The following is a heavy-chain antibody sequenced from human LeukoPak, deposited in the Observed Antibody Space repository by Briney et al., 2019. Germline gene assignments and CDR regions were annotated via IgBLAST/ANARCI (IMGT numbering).Heavy chain of an antibody. CDR2: VHLSGRT. J-gene: IGHJ4*02. Sequence: NPSETLSLTCGVSGGSISSTNGWTWVRQPPGEGLEWIGEVHLSGRTNYNPSLESRVTMSVDMSENHISLKLTSVTAADTAVYYCAREGGPYRPLDYSGQGTLVTVSS. V-gene: IGHV4-4*02. CDR1: GGSISSTNG. CDR3: AREGGPYRPLDY.